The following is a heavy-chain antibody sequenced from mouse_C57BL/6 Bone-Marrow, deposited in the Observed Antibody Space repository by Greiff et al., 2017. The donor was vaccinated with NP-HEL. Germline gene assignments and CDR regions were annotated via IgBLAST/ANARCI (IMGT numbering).Heavy chain of an antibody. CDR2: IDPANGNT. J-gene: IGHJ4*01. Sequence: EVQLQQSVAELVRPGASVKLSCTASGFNIKNTYMHWVKQRPEQGLEWIGRIDPANGNTKYAPKFQGKATITADTSSNTAFLQLSSLTSEDTAIYYCATLSGSSPYYYAMDYWGQGTSVTVSS. CDR1: GFNIKNTY. D-gene: IGHD1-1*01. CDR3: ATLSGSSPYYYAMDY. V-gene: IGHV14-3*01.